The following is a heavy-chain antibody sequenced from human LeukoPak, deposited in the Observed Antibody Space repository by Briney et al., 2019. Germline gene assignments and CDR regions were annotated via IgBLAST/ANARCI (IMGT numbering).Heavy chain of an antibody. CDR2: ISGSGSST. Sequence: GGSLRLSCAASGFTFSSYDMSWVRQAPGKGLEWVSGISGSGSSTYYADSVKGRFTISRDNSKSTLYLQMNSLRAEDTAVYYCAKGFSGSYCPDYWGQGTLVTVSS. J-gene: IGHJ4*02. D-gene: IGHD1-26*01. CDR3: AKGFSGSYCPDY. CDR1: GFTFSSYD. V-gene: IGHV3-23*01.